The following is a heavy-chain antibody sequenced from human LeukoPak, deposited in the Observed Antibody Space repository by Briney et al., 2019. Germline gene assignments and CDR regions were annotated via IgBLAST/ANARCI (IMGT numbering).Heavy chain of an antibody. CDR3: ARGPTTVTSPHFDY. D-gene: IGHD4-17*01. J-gene: IGHJ4*02. V-gene: IGHV3-48*04. CDR2: ISRNGDTR. CDR1: GFTFSSYS. Sequence: GGSLRLSCAASGFTFSSYSMNWVRQAPGKGLEWVSYISRNGDTRYYADSVKGRFTISRDNAKNSLYLQMNSLRAEDTAVYYCARGPTTVTSPHFDYWGQRTLVTVSS.